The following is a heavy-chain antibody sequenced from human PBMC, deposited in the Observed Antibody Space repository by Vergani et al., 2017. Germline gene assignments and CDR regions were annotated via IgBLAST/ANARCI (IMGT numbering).Heavy chain of an antibody. D-gene: IGHD3-10*01. CDR2: ISGSGGST. CDR3: ASDTVRGVILPYYDYGMDV. CDR1: GFTFSSYA. Sequence: VQLVESGGGVVQPGRSLRLSCAASGFTFSSYAMSWVRQAPGMGLEWVSAISGSGGSTYYADSVKGRFTISRDNSKNTLYLQMNSLRAKDTAVYYCASDTVRGVILPYYDYGMDVWGQGTMVTVSS. V-gene: IGHV3-23*04. J-gene: IGHJ6*02.